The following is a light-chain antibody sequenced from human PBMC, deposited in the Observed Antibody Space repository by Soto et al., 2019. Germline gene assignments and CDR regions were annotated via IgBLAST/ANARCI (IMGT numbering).Light chain of an antibody. CDR3: QKYDGAPLT. J-gene: IGKJ4*01. V-gene: IGKV1-27*01. Sequence: DIQMTHSPSSLSASVGDRVTITCRASQGISNYLAWYQQKPGKVPKLLIYAASTLQSGVPSRFSGSASGTDFTLTISSLQPEDVATYYCQKYDGAPLTFGGGTKVDIK. CDR1: QGISNY. CDR2: AAS.